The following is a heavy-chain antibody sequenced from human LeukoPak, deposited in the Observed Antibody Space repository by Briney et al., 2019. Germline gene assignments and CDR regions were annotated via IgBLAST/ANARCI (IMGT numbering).Heavy chain of an antibody. CDR3: ATILMVTTPY. J-gene: IGHJ4*02. CDR2: ISSSSSYI. V-gene: IGHV3-21*01. D-gene: IGHD2-8*01. CDR1: GFTFSSYA. Sequence: GGSLRLSCAASGFTFSSYAMSWVRQAPGKGLEWVSSISSSSSYIYYADSVKGRFTISRDNAKNSVYLLMNSLRAEDTAVYYCATILMVTTPYWGQGTLVTVSS.